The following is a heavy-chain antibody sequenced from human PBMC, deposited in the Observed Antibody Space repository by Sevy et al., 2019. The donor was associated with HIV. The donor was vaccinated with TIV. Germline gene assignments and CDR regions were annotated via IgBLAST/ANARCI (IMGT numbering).Heavy chain of an antibody. CDR1: GGSFSGYY. J-gene: IGHJ5*02. CDR3: ARGDSSSWYLWRYNWFDP. D-gene: IGHD6-13*01. CDR2: INHSGST. V-gene: IGHV4-34*01. Sequence: SETLSLTCAVYGGSFSGYYWSWIRQPPGKGLEWIGEINHSGSTNYNPSLKSRVTISVDTSKNQFSLKLSSVTAADTAVYYCARGDSSSWYLWRYNWFDPWGQGTLVTVSS.